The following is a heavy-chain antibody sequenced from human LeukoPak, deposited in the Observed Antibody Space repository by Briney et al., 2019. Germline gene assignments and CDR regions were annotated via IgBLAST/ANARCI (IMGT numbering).Heavy chain of an antibody. CDR2: IYSSGRT. Sequence: SQTLSLTCNVSGASISSYSWGWIRQPPGKGLEWNGSIYSSGRTTYSTSLKSGVTISVDTSKNQFSRTLSAVTAADRAVYFCARGSSGYYYGWGQGTLVSVSS. V-gene: IGHV4-59*08. CDR1: GASISSYS. CDR3: ARGSSGYYYG. J-gene: IGHJ4*02. D-gene: IGHD3-22*01.